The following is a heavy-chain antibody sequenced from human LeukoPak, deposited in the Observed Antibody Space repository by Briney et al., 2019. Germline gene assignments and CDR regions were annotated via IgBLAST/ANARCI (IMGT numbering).Heavy chain of an antibody. D-gene: IGHD3-22*01. V-gene: IGHV1-69*05. J-gene: IGHJ4*02. CDR2: IIPIFGTA. CDR1: GGTFSSYA. Sequence: SVKVSCKASGGTFSSYAISWVRQAPGQGLEWMGGIIPIFGTANYAQKFQGRVTITTDESTSTVYMELSSLRSEDTAVFYCASTSREYDSSGYQSNFDYWGQGTLVTVSS. CDR3: ASTSREYDSSGYQSNFDY.